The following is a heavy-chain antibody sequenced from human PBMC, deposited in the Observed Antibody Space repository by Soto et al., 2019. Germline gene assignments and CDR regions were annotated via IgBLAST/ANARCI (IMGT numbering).Heavy chain of an antibody. CDR3: ARRYGGNFDY. J-gene: IGHJ4*02. D-gene: IGHD4-17*01. V-gene: IGHV4-59*01. Sequence: SETLSLTCTVSGGSISTYYWSWIRQSPGKGLEWIGYIHYSGNTDYNPSLRSRVTISVDASKNQFSLKLSSVTAADTAVYYCARRYGGNFDYWGQGPRSPSPQ. CDR1: GGSISTYY. CDR2: IHYSGNT.